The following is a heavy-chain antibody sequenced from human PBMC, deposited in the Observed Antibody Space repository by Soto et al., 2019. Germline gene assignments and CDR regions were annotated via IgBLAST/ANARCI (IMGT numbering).Heavy chain of an antibody. J-gene: IGHJ4*02. D-gene: IGHD4-4*01. CDR1: GFTFSDYY. CDR2: ISSSGSII. CDR3: ALAGYDSNYYAVTPLSAGHF. Sequence: QVQLVVSGGGLVKPGGSLRISCAASGFTFSDYYISWIRQAPGKGLEWVSYISSSGSIIYYADSVKGRFTISRDNAKISLYLQMNSLRAEDTAVYYCALAGYDSNYYAVTPLSAGHFWGQGTLVTVSS. V-gene: IGHV3-11*01.